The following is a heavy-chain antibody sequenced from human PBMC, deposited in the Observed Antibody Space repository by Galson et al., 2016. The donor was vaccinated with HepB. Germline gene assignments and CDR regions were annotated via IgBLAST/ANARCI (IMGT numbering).Heavy chain of an antibody. CDR2: IYGGDDNT. V-gene: IGHV1-3*01. Sequence: SVKVSCTASGYTFTSNAIHWVRQAPGQGLEWLGWIYGGDDNTKHSQKVQGRVTFTWDASASTVYMELSALRPEDTATYFCARGNTDGRYHDYWGQGTLVIVSP. CDR3: ARGNTDGRYHDY. CDR1: GYTFTSNA. D-gene: IGHD5-24*01. J-gene: IGHJ4*02.